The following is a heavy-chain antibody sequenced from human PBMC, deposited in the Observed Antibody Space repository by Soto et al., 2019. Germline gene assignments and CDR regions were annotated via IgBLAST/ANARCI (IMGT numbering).Heavy chain of an antibody. D-gene: IGHD3-22*01. CDR2: IIPIFGTA. J-gene: IGHJ4*02. Sequence: SVKVSCKVSGGTFSTNAISWVRQAPGQGLEWMGGIIPIFGTANYAQKFQGRVTITADESTSTAYMELSSLRSEDTAVYYCARQFDSDTSGYYYAYWGQGTLVTVSS. CDR1: GGTFSTNA. V-gene: IGHV1-69*13. CDR3: ARQFDSDTSGYYYAY.